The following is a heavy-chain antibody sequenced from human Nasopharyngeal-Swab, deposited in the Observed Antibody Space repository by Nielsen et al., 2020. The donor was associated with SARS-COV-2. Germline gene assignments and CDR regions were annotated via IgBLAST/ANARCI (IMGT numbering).Heavy chain of an antibody. Sequence: APGKGLEWVGGIYHSGDTYYNPSLKRRVTMSVDTSKNRFSLNLNSVTAADTAVYYCARGITTLYYYYYMDVWGKGTTVTVSS. D-gene: IGHD3-10*01. V-gene: IGHV4-38-2*02. CDR2: IYHSGDT. CDR3: ARGITTLYYYYYMDV. J-gene: IGHJ6*03.